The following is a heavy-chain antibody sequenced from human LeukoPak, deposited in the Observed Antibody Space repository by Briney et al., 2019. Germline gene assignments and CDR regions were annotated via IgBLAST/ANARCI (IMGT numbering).Heavy chain of an antibody. J-gene: IGHJ4*02. CDR3: ARDHNWNEYFDY. V-gene: IGHV3-20*04. CDR1: GFTLEDYG. CDR2: INWNGGST. D-gene: IGHD1-1*01. Sequence: GGSLRLSCVASGFTLEDYGMSWVRQAPGKGLEWVSGINWNGGSTGYADPVKGRFTISRDNAKNSLYLQMNSLRAEDTALYYCARDHNWNEYFDYWGQGTLVTVSS.